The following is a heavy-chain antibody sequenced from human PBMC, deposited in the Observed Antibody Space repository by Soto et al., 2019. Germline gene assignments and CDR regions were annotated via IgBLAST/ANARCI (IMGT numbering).Heavy chain of an antibody. V-gene: IGHV1-69*01. CDR2: IIPIFGTA. CDR1: GGTFSSYA. D-gene: IGHD3-10*02. Sequence: QVQLVQSGAEVKKPGSSVKVSCKASGGTFSSYAISWVRQAPGQGLEWLGGIIPIFGTANYAQKFQGRVTITADESTSTAYMELSSLRSEDTAVYYCARDGPHGHVYRNYYYYYAMDVWGQGTTVTVSS. J-gene: IGHJ6*02. CDR3: ARDGPHGHVYRNYYYYYAMDV.